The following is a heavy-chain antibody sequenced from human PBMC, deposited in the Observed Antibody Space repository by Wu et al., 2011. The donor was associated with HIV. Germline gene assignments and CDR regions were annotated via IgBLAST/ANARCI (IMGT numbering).Heavy chain of an antibody. CDR1: GDTFSSYA. V-gene: IGHV1-69*15. J-gene: IGHJ5*02. CDR2: IIPSFAIA. CDR3: ARGRKRGPPNWFDP. Sequence: SGDTFSSYAINWVRQAPGQGLEWMGRIIPSFAIADNAQKFQGRVTVTADESTTTAYMELSSLRCEDTAVYYCARGRKRGPPNWFDPWGQGTLVIVSS.